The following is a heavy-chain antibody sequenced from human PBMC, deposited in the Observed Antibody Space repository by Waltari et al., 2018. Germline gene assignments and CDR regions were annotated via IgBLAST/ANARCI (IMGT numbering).Heavy chain of an antibody. CDR3: ATAVGQLVQAFDI. CDR2: VVPEDGET. Sequence: EVQLVQSGAEVKKPGDTVKISCKVYGYTVTDYYMHWVQQAPGKGLEWMGLVVPEDGETIYAEKFQGRVTITADTSTDTAYMELISLRSEDTAVYYCATAVGQLVQAFDIWGQGTMVTVSS. J-gene: IGHJ3*02. D-gene: IGHD6-6*01. CDR1: GYTVTDYY. V-gene: IGHV1-69-2*01.